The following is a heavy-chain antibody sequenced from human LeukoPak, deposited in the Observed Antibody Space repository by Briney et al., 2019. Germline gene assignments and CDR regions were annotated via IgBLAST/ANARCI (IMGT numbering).Heavy chain of an antibody. CDR1: GFTFSSNW. V-gene: IGHV3-74*01. D-gene: IGHD1-26*01. CDR3: VRDLGGRSGH. Sequence: GGSLRLSCAASGFTFSSNWMHWVRQAAGKGLVWVSRINEDGSTTNYADSVKGRSTIFRDNAKNTLYLQMNSLRAEDTAVYYCVRDLGGRSGHWGQGTLVTVSS. CDR2: INEDGSTT. J-gene: IGHJ4*02.